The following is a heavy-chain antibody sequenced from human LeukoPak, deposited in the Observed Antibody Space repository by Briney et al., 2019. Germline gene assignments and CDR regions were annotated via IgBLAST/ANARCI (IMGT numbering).Heavy chain of an antibody. D-gene: IGHD4-11*01. CDR3: ARTTTTFDD. Sequence: SKTLSLTCTVSGGSISSYYWSWIRQPPGKGLEWIGYVSDTGSTNYKSSLKSRVTISVDTSKNQFSLNLTSVTAADTAVYYCARTTTTFDDGGHGTLVIVSS. CDR2: VSDTGST. J-gene: IGHJ4*01. V-gene: IGHV4-59*01. CDR1: GGSISSYY.